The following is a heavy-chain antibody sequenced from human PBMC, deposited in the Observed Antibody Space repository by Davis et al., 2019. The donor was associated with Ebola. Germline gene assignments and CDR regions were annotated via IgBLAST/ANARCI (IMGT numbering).Heavy chain of an antibody. CDR2: INHSGST. J-gene: IGHJ4*02. V-gene: IGHV4-34*01. CDR3: ARGRGIVGGLPSDY. D-gene: IGHD1-26*01. CDR1: GGSFSGYY. Sequence: PSETLSLTCAVYGGSFSGYYWSWIRQPPGKGLEWIGEINHSGSTNYNPSLKSRVTISVDTSKNQFSLKLSSVTAADTAVYYCARGRGIVGGLPSDYWGQGTLVTVSS.